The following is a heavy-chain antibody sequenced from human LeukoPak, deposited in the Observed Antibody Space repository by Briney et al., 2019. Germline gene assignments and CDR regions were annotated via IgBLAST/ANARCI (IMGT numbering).Heavy chain of an antibody. CDR3: ARDNGENYHTAFDY. V-gene: IGHV3-74*01. CDR2: IHGDGRTT. Sequence: GGSLRLSCAASGFTFSSYWIHWVRQVPGKGLVWVSRIHGDGRTTTYADSVRGRFTISRDNAKNTLYLQMNSLRAEDTAVYYCARDNGENYHTAFDYWGQGTLVTVSS. D-gene: IGHD2-8*01. J-gene: IGHJ4*02. CDR1: GFTFSSYW.